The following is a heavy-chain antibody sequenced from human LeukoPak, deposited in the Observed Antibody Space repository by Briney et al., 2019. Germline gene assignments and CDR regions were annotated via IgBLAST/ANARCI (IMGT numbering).Heavy chain of an antibody. CDR2: IYHSGST. CDR1: GGSISSSNW. D-gene: IGHD2-15*01. Sequence: PSETLSLTCAVSGGSISSSNWWSWVRQPPGKGLEWIGEIYHSGSTNYSPSLKSRVTISVDKSKNQFSLKLSSVTAADTAVYYCAREAEYPVAANDYWGQGTLVTVSS. V-gene: IGHV4-4*02. CDR3: AREAEYPVAANDY. J-gene: IGHJ4*02.